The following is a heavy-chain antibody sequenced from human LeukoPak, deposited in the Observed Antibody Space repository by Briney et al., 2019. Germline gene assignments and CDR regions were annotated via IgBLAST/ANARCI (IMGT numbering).Heavy chain of an antibody. J-gene: IGHJ4*02. CDR1: GYTFTRYG. CDR2: ISAYNDNT. D-gene: IGHD6-19*01. V-gene: IGHV1-18*01. Sequence: ASVKVSCKASGYTFTRYGISWVRQAPGQGLEWMGWISAYNDNTNYAQKLQGRVTMTTDTSTSTAYMELRSLRSDDTAVYYCARGSFSSGWYPSSDYWGQGTLVTVSS. CDR3: ARGSFSSGWYPSSDY.